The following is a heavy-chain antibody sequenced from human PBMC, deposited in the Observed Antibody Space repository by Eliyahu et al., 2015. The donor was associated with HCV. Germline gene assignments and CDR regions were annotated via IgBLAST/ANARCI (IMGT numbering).Heavy chain of an antibody. CDR3: ARDPLFYYYDSSGPYFQY. V-gene: IGHV4-39*07. D-gene: IGHD3-22*01. Sequence: QLQLQESGPGLVKPSETLSLTCTVSGGSISSSSYYWGWIRQPPGKGLEWIGSIYYSGNTYYNPSLKSRVTISVDTSKNQFSLKLSSATAADTAVYYCARDPLFYYYDSSGPYFQYWGQGTLVTVSS. CDR2: IYYSGNT. J-gene: IGHJ1*01. CDR1: GGSISSSSYY.